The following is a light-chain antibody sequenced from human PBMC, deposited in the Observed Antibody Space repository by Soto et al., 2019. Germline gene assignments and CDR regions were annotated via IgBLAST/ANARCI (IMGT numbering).Light chain of an antibody. CDR3: CSYAGTSSWV. Sequence: QSVLTQPRSVSGSPGQSVTISCTGTSSDVAIYNYISWYQQHPGEAPKLMIHDVSERPSGVPDRFSGSKSGNTASLTISGLQAEDEADYYCCSYAGTSSWVFGGGTKLTVL. CDR1: SSDVAIYNY. V-gene: IGLV2-11*01. J-gene: IGLJ3*02. CDR2: DVS.